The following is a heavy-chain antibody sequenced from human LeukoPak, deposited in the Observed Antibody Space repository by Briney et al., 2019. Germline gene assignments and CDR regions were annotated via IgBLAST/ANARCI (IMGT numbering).Heavy chain of an antibody. CDR2: IYYSGST. D-gene: IGHD6-13*01. CDR3: ARDLRSIAADWFDP. V-gene: IGHV4-59*01. J-gene: IGHJ5*02. CDR1: GGSTCSYY. Sequence: SETLSLTSTVSGGSTCSYYWSWIRQPQGTGLEWIGYIYYSGSTNYNPSLKTRVTISVDTSKNQFALKLSSVTAADTAVYYCARDLRSIAADWFDPWGQGTLVTVSS.